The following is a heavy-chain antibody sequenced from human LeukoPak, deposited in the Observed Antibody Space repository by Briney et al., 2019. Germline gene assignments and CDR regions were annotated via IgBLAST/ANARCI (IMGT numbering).Heavy chain of an antibody. J-gene: IGHJ4*02. D-gene: IGHD6-19*01. CDR1: GDSINGYY. CDR2: IYYSGST. CDR3: ARSSGWFPWLDY. Sequence: QVRLQESGPGLVKPSQTLSLTCTVSGDSINGYYWNWIRQTPGKGLEWIGYIYYSGSTNYNPSLKSRVTISIDTSKNQFSLKLSLVTAADTAVYYCARSSGWFPWLDYWGQGTLVTVSS. V-gene: IGHV4-59*01.